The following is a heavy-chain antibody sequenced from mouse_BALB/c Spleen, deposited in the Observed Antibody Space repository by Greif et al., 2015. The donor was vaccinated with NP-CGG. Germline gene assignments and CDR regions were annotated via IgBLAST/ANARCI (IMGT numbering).Heavy chain of an antibody. D-gene: IGHD2-4*01. CDR3: ARSGITTRGFFAY. CDR2: INPSTGYT. CDR1: GYTFTSYW. V-gene: IGHV1-7*01. Sequence: QVQLQQSGAELAKPGASVKMSCKASGYTFTSYWMHWVKQRPGQGLEWIGYINPSTGYTEYNQKFKDKATLTADKSSSTAYMQLSSLTSEDSAVYYCARSGITTRGFFAYWGQGTLVTVSA. J-gene: IGHJ3*01.